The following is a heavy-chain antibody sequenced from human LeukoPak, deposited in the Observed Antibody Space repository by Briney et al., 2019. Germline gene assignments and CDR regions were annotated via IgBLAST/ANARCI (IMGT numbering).Heavy chain of an antibody. J-gene: IGHJ4*02. CDR3: ARAYSSGWYPFDY. V-gene: IGHV4-59*01. CDR2: IYYSGST. Sequence: PSETLSLTCTVSGGSISSYYWSWLRQPPGKGLEWIGYIYYSGSTNYNPSLKSRVTISVDTSKNQFSLKLSSVTAADTAVYYCARAYSSGWYPFDYWGQGTLVTVSS. D-gene: IGHD6-19*01. CDR1: GGSISSYY.